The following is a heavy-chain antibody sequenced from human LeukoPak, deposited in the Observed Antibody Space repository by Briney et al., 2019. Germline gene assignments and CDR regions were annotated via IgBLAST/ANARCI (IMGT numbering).Heavy chain of an antibody. D-gene: IGHD3-22*01. Sequence: ASVKVSCKASGYTFTSYAMNWVRQALGQGLEWMGWINTNTGNPTYAQGFTGRFVFSLDTSVSTAYLQISNLKAEDIAVYYCARVVRGSSGYRYYFDYWGQGTLVTVSS. J-gene: IGHJ4*02. V-gene: IGHV7-4-1*02. CDR2: INTNTGNP. CDR3: ARVVRGSSGYRYYFDY. CDR1: GYTFTSYA.